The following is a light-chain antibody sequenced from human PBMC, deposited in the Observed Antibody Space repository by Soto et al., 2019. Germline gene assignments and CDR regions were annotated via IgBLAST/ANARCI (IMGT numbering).Light chain of an antibody. V-gene: IGKV4-1*01. J-gene: IGKJ1*01. CDR1: QSLLYSVNIKNY. CDR2: WAS. CDR3: QQYYNPYPRA. Sequence: DIVMTQSPDSLAVSLGERATINCKSSQSLLYSVNIKNYLAWYQQKPGQPPRLLIYWASTRQSGVPDRFSGSGSGTDFSLTISNLQAEDVAVYYCQQYYNPYPRAFGQGTKVEIK.